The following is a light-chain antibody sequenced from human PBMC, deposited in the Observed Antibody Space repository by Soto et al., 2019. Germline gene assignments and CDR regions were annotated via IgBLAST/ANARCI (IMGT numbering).Light chain of an antibody. Sequence: DIQMTQSPSSLSASVGDRVTITCRASQSISSYLNWYQQKPWKAPKLLIYAASSLQSGVPSRFSGSGSGTDFTLTSSSLRPEDFATYYCQQSYSTLTWTIGQGTKVEIK. CDR3: QQSYSTLTWT. J-gene: IGKJ1*01. V-gene: IGKV1-39*01. CDR2: AAS. CDR1: QSISSY.